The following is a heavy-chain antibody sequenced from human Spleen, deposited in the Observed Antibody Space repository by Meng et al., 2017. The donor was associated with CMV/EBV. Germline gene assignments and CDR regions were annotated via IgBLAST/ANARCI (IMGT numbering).Heavy chain of an antibody. CDR2: INRNSVII. J-gene: IGHJ4*02. D-gene: IGHD3-9*01. Sequence: SLKISCAASGFTFSSHAMHWVRQVPGKGLEWISSINRNSVIIGYADSVKGRFTISRDNAKNSLYLEMYFLRPEDTALYYCVKDIGRYFDWLFFDYWGQGTLVTVSS. CDR1: GFTFSSHA. V-gene: IGHV3-9*01. CDR3: VKDIGRYFDWLFFDY.